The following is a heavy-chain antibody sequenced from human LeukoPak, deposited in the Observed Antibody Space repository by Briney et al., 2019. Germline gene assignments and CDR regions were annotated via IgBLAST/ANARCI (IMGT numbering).Heavy chain of an antibody. CDR1: GGSISSGGYY. V-gene: IGHV4-31*03. CDR2: IYYSGST. J-gene: IGHJ4*02. CDR3: ARSQDIMAVPAAIPVR. D-gene: IGHD2-2*02. Sequence: PSETLSLTCTVSGGSISSGGYYWSGIRQHPGKGLEWIGYIYYSGSTYYNPSLKSRVTISVDTSKNQFSLNLSSVTAADTAVYYCARSQDIMAVPAAIPVRWGQGTLVTVSS.